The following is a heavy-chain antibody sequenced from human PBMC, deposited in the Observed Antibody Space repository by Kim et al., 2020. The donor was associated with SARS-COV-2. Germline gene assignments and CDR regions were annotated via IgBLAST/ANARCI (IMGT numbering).Heavy chain of an antibody. J-gene: IGHJ4*02. D-gene: IGHD3-10*01. Sequence: DAVKGRFTISRDNSKNTLYLQMNSLRAEDTAVYYCAREGWPYYYGSGRDYWGQGTLVTVSS. V-gene: IGHV3-30*07. CDR3: AREGWPYYYGSGRDY.